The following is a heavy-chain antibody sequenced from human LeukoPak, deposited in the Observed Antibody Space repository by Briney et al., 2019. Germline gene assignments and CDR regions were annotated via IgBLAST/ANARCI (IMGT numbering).Heavy chain of an antibody. CDR3: ARGAYYYDSSGYYPYYFDY. J-gene: IGHJ4*02. D-gene: IGHD3-22*01. CDR2: ISTNTGNP. Sequence: VASVKVSCKASGYTFTSYAMNWVRQAPGQGLEWMGWISTNTGNPTYAQGFTGRFVFSLDTSVSTAYLQISSLKAEDTAVYYCARGAYYYDSSGYYPYYFDYWGQGTLVTVSS. CDR1: GYTFTSYA. V-gene: IGHV7-4-1*02.